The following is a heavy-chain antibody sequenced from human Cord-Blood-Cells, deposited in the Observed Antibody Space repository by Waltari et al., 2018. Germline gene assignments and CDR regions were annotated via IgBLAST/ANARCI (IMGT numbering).Heavy chain of an antibody. V-gene: IGHV5-51*01. CDR3: ARAYGSGTQAWFDP. Sequence: AEVKKPGESLKISCKASAYSFTSYWTASVRQMPGQGPEWMGIIYPGDSDTRYSPSFQGQVTISAVKSISTAYLQLISLKASDTAMYYCARAYGSGTQAWFDPWGQGTLVTVSS. D-gene: IGHD3-10*01. CDR1: AYSFTSYW. CDR2: IYPGDSDT. J-gene: IGHJ5*02.